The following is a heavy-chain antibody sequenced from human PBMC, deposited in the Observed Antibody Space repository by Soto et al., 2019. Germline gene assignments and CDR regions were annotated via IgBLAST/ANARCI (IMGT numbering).Heavy chain of an antibody. J-gene: IGHJ6*02. CDR1: GGSVNTGDNY. CDR2: IYHTGNT. Sequence: HVQLHQSGPRLVKPSQTLSLECSVIGGSVNTGDNYWSWVRQSPRRGLEWIGYIYHTGNTFYNPALENRLTMSVDASKNQFSLTLTSVTAADTAVYSCAREPLDGMDVWGQGTNVTVSS. CDR3: AREPLDGMDV. V-gene: IGHV4-30-4*01.